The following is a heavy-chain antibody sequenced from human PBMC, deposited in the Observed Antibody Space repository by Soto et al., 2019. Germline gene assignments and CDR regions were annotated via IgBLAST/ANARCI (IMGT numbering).Heavy chain of an antibody. CDR3: ARARGYSSRGWFDP. J-gene: IGHJ5*02. D-gene: IGHD6-13*01. CDR2: IYDSGST. V-gene: IGHV4-31*03. CDR1: GGSIGSGGYY. Sequence: QVQLQESGPGLVKPSQTLSLTCTVSGGSIGSGGYYWSWISQHPGKGLEWVGYIYDSGSTYYNPFHKCRVTTSVDTYKNQYSLKLSSVTAADTAVYYCARARGYSSRGWFDPWGQGTLVTVSS.